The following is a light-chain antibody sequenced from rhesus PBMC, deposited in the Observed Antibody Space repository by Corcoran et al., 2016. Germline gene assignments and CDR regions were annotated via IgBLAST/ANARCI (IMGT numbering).Light chain of an antibody. CDR1: QSISSW. Sequence: DIQMTQSPSSLSASVGDTVTITCRASQSISSWLAWYQQKPGKAPKLLTYKASTLQSGVPSRFSGSGSGTDVTLTISSLQSEDFATYYCQQYSSSPWTFGQGTKVEIK. CDR2: KAS. J-gene: IGKJ1*01. CDR3: QQYSSSPWT. V-gene: IGKV1-22*01.